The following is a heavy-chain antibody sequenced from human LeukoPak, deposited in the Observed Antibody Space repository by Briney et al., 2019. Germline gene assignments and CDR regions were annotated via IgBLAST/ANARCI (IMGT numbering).Heavy chain of an antibody. CDR1: GYTLTELS. V-gene: IGHV1-24*01. CDR3: ATDRIAAAGRLPSDY. J-gene: IGHJ4*02. Sequence: ASVKVSCKVSGYTLTELSMHWVRQAPGKGLEWMGGFDPEDGETIYAQKFQGRVTMTEDTSTDTAYMELSSLRSEDTAVYYCATDRIAAAGRLPSDYWGQGTLVTVSS. CDR2: FDPEDGET. D-gene: IGHD6-13*01.